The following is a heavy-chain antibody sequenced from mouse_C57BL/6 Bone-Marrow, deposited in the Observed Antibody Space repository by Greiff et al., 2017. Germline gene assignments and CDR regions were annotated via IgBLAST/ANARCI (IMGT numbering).Heavy chain of an antibody. Sequence: EVHLVESGGDLVKPGGSLKLSCAASGFTFSSYGMSWVRQTPDKRLEWVATISSGGSYTYYPDSVKGRFTISRDNAKNTLYLQMSSLKSEDTAMYYCARHTSWFAYWGQGTLVTVSA. CDR2: ISSGGSYT. CDR3: ARHTSWFAY. J-gene: IGHJ3*01. CDR1: GFTFSSYG. D-gene: IGHD5-1*01. V-gene: IGHV5-6*01.